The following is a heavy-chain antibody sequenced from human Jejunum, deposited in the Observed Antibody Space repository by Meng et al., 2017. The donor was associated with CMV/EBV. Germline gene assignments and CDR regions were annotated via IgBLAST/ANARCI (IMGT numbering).Heavy chain of an antibody. J-gene: IGHJ4*02. CDR1: GGSISSGDYL. V-gene: IGHV4-39*01. CDR2: IYYNANT. D-gene: IGHD3-10*01. Sequence: GGSISSGDYLWGWLRQHPGKGLEYIGTIYYNANTYCNPSLKSRVTMSVDMSKNQFSLWLSSVTAADTAVYYCARLVLRGVIRNYFDYWGRGTLVTVSS. CDR3: ARLVLRGVIRNYFDY.